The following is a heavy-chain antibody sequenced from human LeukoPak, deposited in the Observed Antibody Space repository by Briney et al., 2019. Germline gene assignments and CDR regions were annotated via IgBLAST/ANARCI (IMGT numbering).Heavy chain of an antibody. V-gene: IGHV3-21*01. CDR3: AREYSSGWGFNY. Sequence: GGSPRLSCAASGFTFSSYSMNWVRQAPGKGLEWVSSISSRSGDRYYADSVKGRFTISIDNAKKSLYLQMNSLRAEDTAVYYCAREYSSGWGFNYWGQGTLVTVSS. CDR1: GFTFSSYS. CDR2: ISSRSGDR. D-gene: IGHD6-19*01. J-gene: IGHJ4*02.